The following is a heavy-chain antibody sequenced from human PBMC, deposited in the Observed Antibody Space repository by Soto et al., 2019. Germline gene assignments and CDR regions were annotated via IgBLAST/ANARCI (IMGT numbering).Heavy chain of an antibody. V-gene: IGHV3-30*18. J-gene: IGHJ2*01. D-gene: IGHD6-13*01. CDR3: AKVASGAAAGDNWYFDL. Sequence: QVQLVESGGGVVQPGRSLRLSCAASGFTFSSYGMHWVRQAPGKGLEWVAVISYDGSNKYYADSVKGRFTISRDNSKNTLYLQMNSLSAEDTAVYYCAKVASGAAAGDNWYFDLWGRGTLVTVSS. CDR1: GFTFSSYG. CDR2: ISYDGSNK.